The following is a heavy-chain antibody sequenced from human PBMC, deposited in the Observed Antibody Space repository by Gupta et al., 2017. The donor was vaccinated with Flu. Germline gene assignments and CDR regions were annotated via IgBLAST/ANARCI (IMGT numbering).Heavy chain of an antibody. CDR3: ARGHWDN. V-gene: IGHV3-48*03. CDR1: GFDFNRYE. J-gene: IGHJ4*02. CDR2: ISSSAVT. Sequence: EVLLVESGGGLVQPGGSLTLSCPASGFDFNRYEMSWVRQAPGRGLEWVAFISSSAVTYYTDPVRGRFTISRDNANNLLYLQMSSLRAEDTAVYYCARGHWDNWGQGTLVTVSS.